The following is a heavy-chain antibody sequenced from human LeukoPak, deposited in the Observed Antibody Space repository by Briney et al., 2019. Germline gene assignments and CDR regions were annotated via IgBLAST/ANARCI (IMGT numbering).Heavy chain of an antibody. CDR2: ISYDGTNK. J-gene: IGHJ6*02. CDR3: AKDSYGMDV. V-gene: IGHV3-30*18. Sequence: QSGGSLRLSCAASGFTFSTYGMHWVRQAPGKGLEWVAVISYDGTNKYYADSVKGRFTISRDNSKNTLYLQMNSLRAEDTTVYYCAKDSYGMDVWGQGTTVTVSS. CDR1: GFTFSTYG.